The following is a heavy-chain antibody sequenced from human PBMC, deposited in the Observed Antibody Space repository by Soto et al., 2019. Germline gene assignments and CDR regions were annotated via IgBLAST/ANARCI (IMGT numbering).Heavy chain of an antibody. Sequence: GGSLRLSCAASGFTVSSNYMSWVRQAPGKGLEWVSVIYSGGSTYYADSVKGRFTISRDNSENTLYLQMNSLRAEDTAVYYCARVAGTAYYFDYWGQGTLVTVSS. CDR3: ARVAGTAYYFDY. CDR1: GFTVSSNY. J-gene: IGHJ4*02. CDR2: IYSGGST. V-gene: IGHV3-66*01. D-gene: IGHD6-19*01.